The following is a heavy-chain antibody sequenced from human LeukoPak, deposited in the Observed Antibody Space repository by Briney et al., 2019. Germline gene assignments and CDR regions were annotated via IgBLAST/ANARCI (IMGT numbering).Heavy chain of an antibody. CDR1: GFTFDDYA. Sequence: GGSLRLSCAASGFTFDDYAMHWVRQAPGKGLEWVSGISWNSGSIGYADSVKGRFTISRDNAKNSLYLQMNSLRAEDTALYYCAKGKSWWSSTNWFDPWGQGTLVTVSS. D-gene: IGHD2-8*02. CDR2: ISWNSGSI. J-gene: IGHJ5*02. CDR3: AKGKSWWSSTNWFDP. V-gene: IGHV3-9*01.